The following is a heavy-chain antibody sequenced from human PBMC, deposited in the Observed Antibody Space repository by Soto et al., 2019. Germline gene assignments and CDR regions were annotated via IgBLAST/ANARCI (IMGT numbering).Heavy chain of an antibody. V-gene: IGHV1-3*01. Sequence: ASVKVSCKASGYAFTTYAIHWVRQAPGQRLEWMGWINAGNGNTKYSQKFQGRVTITRDTSASTAYMELSSLRSEGTAVYYCARILEYCSGGSCDFWGQGTLVTVSS. J-gene: IGHJ4*02. CDR2: INAGNGNT. D-gene: IGHD2-15*01. CDR3: ARILEYCSGGSCDF. CDR1: GYAFTTYA.